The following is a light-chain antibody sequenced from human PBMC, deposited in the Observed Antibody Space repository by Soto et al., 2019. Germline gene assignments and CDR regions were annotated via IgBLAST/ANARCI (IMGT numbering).Light chain of an antibody. V-gene: IGLV1-40*01. CDR1: SSNIGGGYD. CDR2: DNF. Sequence: QSVLTQPPSVSGAPGQRVTIPCTGSSSNIGGGYDVHWYQQLPGTAPKLLIYDNFNRPSGVPDRFAGSKSGPSASLAITGLKAEDEADYYCQSYDSSLSGYVFGTGTKVTVL. J-gene: IGLJ1*01. CDR3: QSYDSSLSGYV.